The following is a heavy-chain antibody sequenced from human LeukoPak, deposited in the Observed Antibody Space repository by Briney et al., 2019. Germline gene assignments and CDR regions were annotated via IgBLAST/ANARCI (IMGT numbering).Heavy chain of an antibody. D-gene: IGHD1-1*01. V-gene: IGHV1-18*01. CDR1: GYTFTSYG. CDR3: AREKRVQLERLGRDAFDI. CDR2: ISAYNGNT. J-gene: IGHJ3*02. Sequence: ASVKVSCKASGYTFTSYGISWVRQAPGQGLEWMGWISAYNGNTNYAQKLQGRVTMTRDTSISTAYMELSRLRSDDTAVYYCAREKRVQLERLGRDAFDIWGQGTMVTVSS.